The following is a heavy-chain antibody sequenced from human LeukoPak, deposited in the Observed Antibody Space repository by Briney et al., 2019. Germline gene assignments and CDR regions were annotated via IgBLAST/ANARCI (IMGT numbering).Heavy chain of an antibody. CDR1: GSTVSSNY. V-gene: IGHV3-66*04. Sequence: PGGSLRLSCAASGSTVSSNYMSRVRQAPGKGLEWISVIYAGGRSYYADSVKGRFTISRDNSKNTLYLQMNSLRAEDTAVYFCARRGYGDYAPFDYWGQGTLVTVSS. D-gene: IGHD4-17*01. J-gene: IGHJ4*02. CDR2: IYAGGRS. CDR3: ARRGYGDYAPFDY.